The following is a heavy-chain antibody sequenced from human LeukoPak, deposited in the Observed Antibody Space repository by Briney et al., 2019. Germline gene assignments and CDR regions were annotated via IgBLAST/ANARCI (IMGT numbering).Heavy chain of an antibody. CDR2: VYYTGNT. CDR1: GGSINNYY. J-gene: IGHJ4*02. Sequence: KPAETLSLICTVSGGSINNYYWTWIRQPPGKGLECIGYVYYTGNTFYNPSLKSRVTISVDTSRNQFSLKLNSVTAADTAVYYCARDSSTVTTRHFDYWGQGTLVTVSS. CDR3: ARDSSTVTTRHFDY. V-gene: IGHV4-59*01. D-gene: IGHD4-17*01.